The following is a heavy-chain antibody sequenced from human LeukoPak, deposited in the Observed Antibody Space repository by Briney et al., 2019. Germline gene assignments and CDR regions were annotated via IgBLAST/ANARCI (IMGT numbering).Heavy chain of an antibody. CDR1: GGTFSSYA. D-gene: IGHD5-12*01. V-gene: IGHV1-69*13. CDR2: IIPIFGTA. Sequence: ASVKVSCKASGGTFSSYAISWVRQAPGQGLEWMGGIIPIFGTANYAQKFQGRVTITADESTSTAYMELSSLRSEDTAVYYCARVVATIDYFDYWGQGTLVTVSS. J-gene: IGHJ4*02. CDR3: ARVVATIDYFDY.